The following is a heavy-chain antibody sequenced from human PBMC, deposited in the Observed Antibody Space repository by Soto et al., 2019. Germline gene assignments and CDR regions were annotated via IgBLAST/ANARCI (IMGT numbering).Heavy chain of an antibody. J-gene: IGHJ4*02. CDR1: GGSFSGYY. CDR3: ASDVDIVGY. CDR2: INHSGST. V-gene: IGHV4-34*01. D-gene: IGHD5-12*01. Sequence: SETLSLTCAVYGGSFSGYYWSWIRQPPGKGLEWIGEINHSGSTNYNPSLKSRVTISVDTSKNQFSLKLSSVTAADTAVYYCASDVDIVGYWGKGTLVTVSS.